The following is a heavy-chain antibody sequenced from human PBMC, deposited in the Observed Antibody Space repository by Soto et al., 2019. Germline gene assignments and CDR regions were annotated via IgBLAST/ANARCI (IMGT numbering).Heavy chain of an antibody. CDR2: IYYSGST. D-gene: IGHD4-17*01. V-gene: IGHV4-61*08. CDR3: ARGSGDYYYYYYMDV. J-gene: IGHJ6*03. CDR1: GGSISSGGYY. Sequence: SETLSLTCTVSGGSISSGGYYWSWIRQHPGKGLEWIGYIYYSGSTDYNPSLKSRVTISVDTSKNQFSLKLSSVTAADTAVYYCARGSGDYYYYYYMDVWGKGTTVTVSS.